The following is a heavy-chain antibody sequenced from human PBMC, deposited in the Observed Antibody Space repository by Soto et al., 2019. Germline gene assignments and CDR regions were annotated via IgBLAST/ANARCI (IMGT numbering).Heavy chain of an antibody. V-gene: IGHV4-34*01. D-gene: IGHD2-2*01. Sequence: QVQLQQWGAGLLKPSETLSLTCAVYGGSFSGYYWSWIRQPPGKGLEWIGEINHSGSTNYNPSLKSRVTISVDTSKNQFSLKLSSVTAADTAVYYCARAHCSSTSCSYYFDYWGQGTLVTASS. CDR2: INHSGST. CDR1: GGSFSGYY. CDR3: ARAHCSSTSCSYYFDY. J-gene: IGHJ4*02.